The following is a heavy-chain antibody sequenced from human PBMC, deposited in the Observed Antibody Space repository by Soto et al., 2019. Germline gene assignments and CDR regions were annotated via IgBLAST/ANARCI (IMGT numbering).Heavy chain of an antibody. Sequence: GASVKVSCKASGGTFSSYAISWARHAPGQGLEWMGGIIPIFGTANYAQKFQGRVTITADESTSTAYMELSSLRSEDTAVYYCARDDDCGGDCYPLPPYYGMDVWGQGTTVTVSS. D-gene: IGHD2-21*02. CDR3: ARDDDCGGDCYPLPPYYGMDV. CDR1: GGTFSSYA. CDR2: IIPIFGTA. V-gene: IGHV1-69*13. J-gene: IGHJ6*02.